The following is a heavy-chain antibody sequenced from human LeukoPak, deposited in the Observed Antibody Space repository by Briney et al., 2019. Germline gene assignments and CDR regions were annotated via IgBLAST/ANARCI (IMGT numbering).Heavy chain of an antibody. CDR2: ISSSGSTI. Sequence: GESLKISCVASGFTFSDYYMSWIRQAPGKGLEWLSYISSSGSTIYYADSVKGRFSISRDNAKKTLYLQMISLRAEDTAVYYCARGNYGNYLNWFDPWGQGTLVTVSS. CDR3: ARGNYGNYLNWFDP. V-gene: IGHV3-11*04. D-gene: IGHD4-11*01. J-gene: IGHJ5*02. CDR1: GFTFSDYY.